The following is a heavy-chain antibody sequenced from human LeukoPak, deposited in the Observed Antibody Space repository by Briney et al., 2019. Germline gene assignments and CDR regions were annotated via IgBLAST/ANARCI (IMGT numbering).Heavy chain of an antibody. J-gene: IGHJ6*02. V-gene: IGHV3-33*01. CDR2: IWYDGSNK. CDR3: ARDRWFRYCTNGVCSTGVYYYYGMDV. Sequence: PGGSLRLSCAASGFTFSSYGMHWVRQAPGKGLEWVAVIWYDGSNKYYADSVKGRFTISRDNSKNTLYLQMNSLRAEDTAVYYCARDRWFRYCTNGVCSTGVYYYYGMDVWGQGTTVTVSS. D-gene: IGHD2-8*01. CDR1: GFTFSSYG.